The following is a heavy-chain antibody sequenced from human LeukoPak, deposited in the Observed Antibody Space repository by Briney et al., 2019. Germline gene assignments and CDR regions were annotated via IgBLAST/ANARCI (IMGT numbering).Heavy chain of an antibody. D-gene: IGHD4-23*01. V-gene: IGHV1-46*01. Sequence: ASVKVSCKASGYTFTSYGISWVRQAPGQGLEWMGIINPSGGSTSYAQKFQGRVTMTRDTSTSTVYMELSSLRSEDTAVYYCARVDYGGNSFDYWGQGTLVTVSS. CDR1: GYTFTSYG. CDR3: ARVDYGGNSFDY. CDR2: INPSGGST. J-gene: IGHJ4*02.